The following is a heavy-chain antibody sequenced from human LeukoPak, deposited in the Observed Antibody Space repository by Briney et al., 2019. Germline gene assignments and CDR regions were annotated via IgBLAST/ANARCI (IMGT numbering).Heavy chain of an antibody. CDR3: ARDGRYCSGGSCYWFNDY. Sequence: GASVKVSCKASGYTFTSYDINWVRQATGQGLEWMGWMNPNSGNTGYAQKFQGRVTMTRNTSISTDYMELSRLRSDDTAVYYCARDGRYCSGGSCYWFNDYWGQGTLVTVSS. CDR1: GYTFTSYD. CDR2: MNPNSGNT. J-gene: IGHJ4*02. V-gene: IGHV1-8*01. D-gene: IGHD2-15*01.